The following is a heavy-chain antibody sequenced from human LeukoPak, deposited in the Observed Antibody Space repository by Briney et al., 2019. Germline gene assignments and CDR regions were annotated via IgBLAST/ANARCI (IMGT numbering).Heavy chain of an antibody. V-gene: IGHV3-11*01. J-gene: IGHJ4*02. CDR3: ARRMTTVNADY. Sequence: GGSLRLSCAASGFTFSDYYMSWLRQAPGKGLEWVSYISSSGSTIYYADSVKGRFTISRDTAKNSLYLQMNSLRAEDTAVYYCARRMTTVNADYWGQGTLVTVSS. CDR2: ISSSGSTI. D-gene: IGHD4-11*01. CDR1: GFTFSDYY.